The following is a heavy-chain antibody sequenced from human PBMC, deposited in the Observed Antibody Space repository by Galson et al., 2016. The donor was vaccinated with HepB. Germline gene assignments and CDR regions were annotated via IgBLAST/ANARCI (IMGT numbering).Heavy chain of an antibody. Sequence: SLRLSCAASGFTISNYSMSWVRQAPGKGLEWVANIQEDVSEENYVDSVKGRFTISRDNARNSLYLQMNGLRAEDTAVYYCARDWDYYSSKVYYDAFDIWGQGTMVTVSS. D-gene: IGHD2-2*01. CDR3: ARDWDYYSSKVYYDAFDI. V-gene: IGHV3-7*03. J-gene: IGHJ3*02. CDR1: GFTISNYS. CDR2: IQEDVSEE.